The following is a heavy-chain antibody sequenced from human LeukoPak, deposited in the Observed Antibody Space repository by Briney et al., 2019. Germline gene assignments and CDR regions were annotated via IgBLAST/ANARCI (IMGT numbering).Heavy chain of an antibody. Sequence: SQTLSLTCAVSGGSISSGGYSWSWIRQPPGKGLEWIGYIYHSGSTYYNPSLKSRVTISVDGSKNQFSLKLSSVTAADTAVYYCARESRKRYGGNSYYFDYWGQGTLVTVSS. CDR1: GGSISSGGYS. V-gene: IGHV4-30-2*01. D-gene: IGHD4-23*01. CDR2: IYHSGST. CDR3: ARESRKRYGGNSYYFDY. J-gene: IGHJ4*02.